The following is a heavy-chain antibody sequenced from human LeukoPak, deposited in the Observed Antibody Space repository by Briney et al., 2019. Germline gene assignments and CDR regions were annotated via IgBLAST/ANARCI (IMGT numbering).Heavy chain of an antibody. CDR1: GFTFDDYG. V-gene: IGHV3-20*04. Sequence: GGSLRLSCAASGFTFDDYGMSWVRQAPGKGLEWVSGINWNGGSTGYADSVKGRFTISRDNAKNSLYLQMNSLRAEDTALYYCARGYDFWSGFDYYYYMDVWGKGTTVTVSS. CDR3: ARGYDFWSGFDYYYYMDV. D-gene: IGHD3-3*01. CDR2: INWNGGST. J-gene: IGHJ6*03.